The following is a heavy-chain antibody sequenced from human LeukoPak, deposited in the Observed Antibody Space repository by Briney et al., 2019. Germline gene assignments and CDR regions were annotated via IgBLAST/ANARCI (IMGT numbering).Heavy chain of an antibody. CDR2: IIPILGIA. CDR1: GGTFSSYA. D-gene: IGHD2-21*01. J-gene: IGHJ5*02. Sequence: SVKVSCKASGGTFSSYAISWVRQAPGRGLEWMGRIIPILGIANYAQKFQGRVTITADKSTSTAYMELSSLRSEDTAVYYCARDSSSAIGWFDPWGQGTLVTVSS. CDR3: ARDSSSAIGWFDP. V-gene: IGHV1-69*04.